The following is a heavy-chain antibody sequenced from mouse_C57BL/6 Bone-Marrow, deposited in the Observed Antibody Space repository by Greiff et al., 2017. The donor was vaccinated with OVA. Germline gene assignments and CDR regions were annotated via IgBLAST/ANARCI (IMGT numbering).Heavy chain of an antibody. CDR2: ISYDGSN. Sequence: EVQLQQSGPGLVKPSQSLSLTCSVTGYSITSGYYWNWIRQFPGNKLEWMGYISYDGSNNYNPSLKNRISITRDTSKNQFFLKLNSVTTEDTATYYCARDGAIYYDYDARGYAMDYWGQGTSVTVSS. CDR3: ARDGAIYYDYDARGYAMDY. D-gene: IGHD2-4*01. CDR1: GYSITSGYY. J-gene: IGHJ4*01. V-gene: IGHV3-6*01.